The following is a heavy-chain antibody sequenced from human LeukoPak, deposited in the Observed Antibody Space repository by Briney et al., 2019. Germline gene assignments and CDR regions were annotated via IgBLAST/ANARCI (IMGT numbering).Heavy chain of an antibody. CDR2: ISGGGDTT. V-gene: IGHV3-23*01. CDR3: AKDRGYNYPFRYFDY. CDR1: GLTFRSYA. Sequence: PGGSLRLSCAASGLTFRSYAMTWVRQAPGKGLEWVSTISGGGDTTYFADSVKGRFTISRDNSKNRLYLQMNSLRDEDTAVYYCAKDRGYNYPFRYFDYWGQGTLITVSS. D-gene: IGHD5-24*01. J-gene: IGHJ4*02.